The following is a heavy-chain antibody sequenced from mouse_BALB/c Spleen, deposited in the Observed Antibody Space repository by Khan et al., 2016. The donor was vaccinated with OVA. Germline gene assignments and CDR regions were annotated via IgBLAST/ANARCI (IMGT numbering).Heavy chain of an antibody. CDR3: ARSLIYYDYDGNAMDY. J-gene: IGHJ4*01. Sequence: EVELVESGGGLVKPGGSLKLSCAASGFTFSIYTMSWVRQTPEKRLEWVATISGGGGDTYYPDSVKGRVTISRDNAKNNLYLQMSSLRSEDTALYYCARSLIYYDYDGNAMDYWGQGTSVTVSS. V-gene: IGHV5-9*03. CDR2: ISGGGGDT. CDR1: GFTFSIYT. D-gene: IGHD2-4*01.